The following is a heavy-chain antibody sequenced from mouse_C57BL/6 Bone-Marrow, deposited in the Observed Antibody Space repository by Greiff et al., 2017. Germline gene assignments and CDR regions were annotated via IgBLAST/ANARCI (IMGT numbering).Heavy chain of an antibody. Sequence: VQLQQSGAELVKPGASVKLSCKASGYTFTEYTIHWVKQRSGQGLEWIGWFYPGSGSIKYNEKFKDKATLTADKSSSTVYMELSRLTSEDSAVYFCARHEESGVSNWYWYFDVWGTGTTVTVSS. CDR1: GYTFTEYT. J-gene: IGHJ1*03. V-gene: IGHV1-62-2*01. D-gene: IGHD4-1*02. CDR2: FYPGSGSI. CDR3: ARHEESGVSNWYWYFDV.